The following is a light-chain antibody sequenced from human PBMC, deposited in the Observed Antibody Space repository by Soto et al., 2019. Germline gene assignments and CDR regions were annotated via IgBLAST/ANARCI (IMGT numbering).Light chain of an antibody. J-gene: IGKJ5*01. V-gene: IGKV3-20*01. Sequence: IVLTQSPCTLSLSPGERSTLSCISSQSVSSSYLAWYQQKPGQAPGLLIYGASSRATGIPDRFSGSGSGTDFTLTISRLEPEDFAVYYCQQYGSSPITFGQGTRLEIK. CDR1: QSVSSSY. CDR3: QQYGSSPIT. CDR2: GAS.